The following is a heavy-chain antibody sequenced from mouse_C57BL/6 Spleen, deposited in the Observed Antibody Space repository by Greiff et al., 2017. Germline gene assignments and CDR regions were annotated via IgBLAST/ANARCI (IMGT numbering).Heavy chain of an antibody. CDR2: IGSGGST. V-gene: IGHV2-2*01. Sequence: QVQLKQSAPGLVQPSQSLSITCPVSGFSLTSSGVHWVRQSPGKGLEWLGVIGSGGSTDYTATFISRLCLSKDNSKSQVFFKMNSLQADDKAIYYCARRMDAMDYWGQGTSVTVSS. CDR3: ARRMDAMDY. J-gene: IGHJ4*01. CDR1: GFSLTSSG.